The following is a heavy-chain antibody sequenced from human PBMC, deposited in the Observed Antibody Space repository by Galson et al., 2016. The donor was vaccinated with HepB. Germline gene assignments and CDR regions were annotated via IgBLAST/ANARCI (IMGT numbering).Heavy chain of an antibody. CDR1: GFTFSSYG. V-gene: IGHV3-30*18. CDR2: ISYDGSNK. J-gene: IGHJ4*02. D-gene: IGHD3-9*01. Sequence: SLRLSCAASGFTFSSYGMHWVRQAPGKGLEWVAVISYDGSNKYYADSVKGRFTISRDNSKNTLYLQMNSLRAEDTAVYYCAKGGIGWLPNPDYWGQGTLVTVSS. CDR3: AKGGIGWLPNPDY.